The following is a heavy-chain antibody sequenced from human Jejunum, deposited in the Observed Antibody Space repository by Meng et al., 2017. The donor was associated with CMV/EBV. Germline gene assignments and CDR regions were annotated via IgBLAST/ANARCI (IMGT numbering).Heavy chain of an antibody. Sequence: LSLTCVVSGGSLIGTNWWNWVRQPPGGGLEWIGEIFHSGASNYNPSLKSRATISIDNSKSQFSLRLTSVTVADTAVYFCADPPAGLWGQGVLVTVSS. D-gene: IGHD3-16*01. CDR1: GGSLIGTNW. J-gene: IGHJ4*02. CDR2: IFHSGAS. CDR3: ADPPAGL. V-gene: IGHV4-4*01.